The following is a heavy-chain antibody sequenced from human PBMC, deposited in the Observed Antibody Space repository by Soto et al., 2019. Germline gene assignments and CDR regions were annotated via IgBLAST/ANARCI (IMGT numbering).Heavy chain of an antibody. Sequence: GSLRLSCAASGFTFTNYAFSWLRQAPGKGLEWVSAISANGDTTYYADSVKGRFTISRDNSKNSLYLQMNSLRAEDTAVYYCAKHRPMSSNLYIWGQGTLVTVSS. CDR1: GFTFTNYA. D-gene: IGHD3-16*01. J-gene: IGHJ4*02. V-gene: IGHV3-23*01. CDR2: ISANGDTT. CDR3: AKHRPMSSNLYI.